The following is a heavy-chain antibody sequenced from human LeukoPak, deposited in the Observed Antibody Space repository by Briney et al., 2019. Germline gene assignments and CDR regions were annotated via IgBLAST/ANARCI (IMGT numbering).Heavy chain of an antibody. J-gene: IGHJ6*02. CDR3: AREKRGDRVGGNYDYYGMDV. D-gene: IGHD5-18*01. Sequence: ASVKVPCKASGDTFTTYDINWVRQAPGQGLEWMGWMNPKSGNTVYAQKFQGRVIMTRDTSKSTAYMELRSLVSDDTAVYYCAREKRGDRVGGNYDYYGMDVWGQGTPVTVSS. V-gene: IGHV1-8*01. CDR1: GDTFTTYD. CDR2: MNPKSGNT.